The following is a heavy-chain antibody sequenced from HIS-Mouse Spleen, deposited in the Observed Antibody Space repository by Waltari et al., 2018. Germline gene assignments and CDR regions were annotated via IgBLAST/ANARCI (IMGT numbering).Heavy chain of an antibody. Sequence: QVTLRESGPALVKPTQTLTLTCTFSGFSLSTSGMCVSWIRQPPGKALEWLERIDWKDDKDYSTSLKTRLTISKDTSKNQVGLTMTNMDPVDTATYYCARIAEGYSSGWYAFDYWGQGTLVTVSS. CDR1: GFSLSTSGMC. J-gene: IGHJ4*02. V-gene: IGHV2-70*15. CDR2: IDWKDDK. D-gene: IGHD6-19*01. CDR3: ARIAEGYSSGWYAFDY.